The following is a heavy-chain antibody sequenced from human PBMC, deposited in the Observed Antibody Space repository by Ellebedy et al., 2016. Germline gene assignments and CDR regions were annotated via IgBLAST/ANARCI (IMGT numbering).Heavy chain of an antibody. CDR3: VHRTTVTSFDC. V-gene: IGHV2-5*01. J-gene: IGHJ4*02. CDR1: GFSLTTSTVV. D-gene: IGHD4-17*01. Sequence: SGPTLVKPTQTLTLTCTFSGFSLTTSTVVVGWVRQPPGRAPEWLAFIYGHDDKRYSTSLRNRLTITKDTSNNQVVLTLTNMDPVDTATYYCVHRTTVTSFDCWGQGTLVTVSS. CDR2: IYGHDDK.